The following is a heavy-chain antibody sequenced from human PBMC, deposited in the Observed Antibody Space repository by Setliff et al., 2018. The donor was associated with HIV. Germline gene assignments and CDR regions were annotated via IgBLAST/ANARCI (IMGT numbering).Heavy chain of an antibody. V-gene: IGHV3-15*06. D-gene: IGHD3-3*01. Sequence: ETLSLSCVASSGFAFSDNPMNWVRQAPGKGLEWVGHIFSQTHGGAISYVEPVKGRFTISRDESRNILYLEMNNVNTEDTAVYYCTGSFLGFWGQGTLVTVS. CDR3: TGSFLGF. CDR1: GFAFSDNP. CDR2: IFSQTHGGAI. J-gene: IGHJ4*02.